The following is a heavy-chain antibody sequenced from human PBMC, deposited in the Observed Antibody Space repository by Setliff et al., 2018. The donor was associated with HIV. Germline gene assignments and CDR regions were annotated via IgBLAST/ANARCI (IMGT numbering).Heavy chain of an antibody. J-gene: IGHJ4*02. Sequence: SETLSLTCTVSGGSITSDGYYWHWIRQHPGKGLEWIGYIFYSGSVYYNPSLKSRVTISLDTSKNQVSLKLSSVTAADTAIYYCARGGSGYTSSWYPLPFDYWGQGTLVTVSS. D-gene: IGHD6-13*01. V-gene: IGHV4-31*02. CDR1: GGSITSDGYY. CDR2: IFYSGSV. CDR3: ARGGSGYTSSWYPLPFDY.